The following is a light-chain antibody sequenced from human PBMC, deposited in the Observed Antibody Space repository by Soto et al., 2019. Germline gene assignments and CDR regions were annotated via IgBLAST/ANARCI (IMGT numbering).Light chain of an antibody. Sequence: DIQLTQSPSFLSASVGDRVTITCRASQAISRYLAWYQQRPGKVPRFLTHSASTLQSGVPSRFSATGSGTTFTLTISSLQPEDIATYYCLQLNRFPRTFGQGTKVEV. CDR2: SAS. V-gene: IGKV1-9*01. CDR3: LQLNRFPRT. J-gene: IGKJ1*01. CDR1: QAISRY.